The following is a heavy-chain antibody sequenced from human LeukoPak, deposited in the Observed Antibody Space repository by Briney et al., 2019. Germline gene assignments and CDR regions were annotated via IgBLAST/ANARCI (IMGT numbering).Heavy chain of an antibody. CDR3: AKDYSLSGRRGYFDL. Sequence: GRSLRLSCAASGFTFSNYGVHWVHQAPGKGLEWVAVISYDGSNKYYADSVKGRFTISRDNSNNTLYLQMNSLRAEDTAVYYCAKDYSLSGRRGYFDLWGRGALVTVSS. V-gene: IGHV3-30*18. J-gene: IGHJ2*01. CDR2: ISYDGSNK. D-gene: IGHD3-10*01. CDR1: GFTFSNYG.